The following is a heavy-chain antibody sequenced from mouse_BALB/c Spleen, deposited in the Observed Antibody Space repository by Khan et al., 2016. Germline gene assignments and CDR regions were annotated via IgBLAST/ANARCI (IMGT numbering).Heavy chain of an antibody. Sequence: EVELVESGGGLVQPGESLKLSCAASGFTFSSYTMSWVRQTPEKRLEWVAYISNGGGSTYYPDPVKGRFTISRDNAKNTLYLQMSRLKSEETAMYYCARERRARADGYFDYWGQGTTLTVSS. CDR3: ARERRARADGYFDY. D-gene: IGHD3-1*01. J-gene: IGHJ2*01. CDR2: ISNGGGST. V-gene: IGHV5-12-2*01. CDR1: GFTFSSYT.